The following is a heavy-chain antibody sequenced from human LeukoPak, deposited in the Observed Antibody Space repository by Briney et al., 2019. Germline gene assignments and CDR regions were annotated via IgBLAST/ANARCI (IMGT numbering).Heavy chain of an antibody. CDR1: GFTFSDYY. CDR2: ISTSGSSI. V-gene: IGHV3-11*01. J-gene: IGHJ4*02. CDR3: ARDRKYSSSWEYYFDY. D-gene: IGHD6-13*01. Sequence: GGSLRLSCAASGFTFSDYYMSWIRQAPGRGLEWVSHISTSGSSIYYADSVKGRVTISRDNAKNSLYLQMNSLRAEDTAVYYCARDRKYSSSWEYYFDYWGQGTLVTVSS.